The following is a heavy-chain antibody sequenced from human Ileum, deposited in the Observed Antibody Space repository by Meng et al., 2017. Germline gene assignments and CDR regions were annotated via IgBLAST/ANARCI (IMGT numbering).Heavy chain of an antibody. Sequence: QVQLQQWGAGLLKPSETLSLTCAVCGGSFSDYYWSWIRQPPGKGLEWIGEINHSGSTNYNPSLKSRVTISVDTSRNQFSLKLSSVTAADTAVYYCARGWQPDYWGQGTLVTVSS. CDR3: ARGWQPDY. CDR1: GGSFSDYY. J-gene: IGHJ4*02. V-gene: IGHV4-34*01. CDR2: INHSGST. D-gene: IGHD5-24*01.